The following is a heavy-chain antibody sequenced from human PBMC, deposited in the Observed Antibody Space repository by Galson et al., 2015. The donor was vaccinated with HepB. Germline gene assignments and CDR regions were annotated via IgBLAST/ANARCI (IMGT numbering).Heavy chain of an antibody. D-gene: IGHD6-19*01. J-gene: IGHJ5*02. CDR2: AYYRSKWYN. CDR3: VREDIAVAGKDPWWTPESNWFDP. CDR1: GDSVSSNSAA. Sequence: CAISGDSVSSNSAAWNWIRQSPSRGLEWLGRAYYRSKWYNDYAVSVKSRITINPDTYKNQFSLQLNSVTPEDTAVYYCVREDIAVAGKDPWWTPESNWFDPWGQGTLVTVSS. V-gene: IGHV6-1*01.